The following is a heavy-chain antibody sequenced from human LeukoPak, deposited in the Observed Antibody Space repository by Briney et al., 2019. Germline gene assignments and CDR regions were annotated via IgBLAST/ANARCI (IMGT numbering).Heavy chain of an antibody. CDR2: MNPNSGNT. D-gene: IGHD3-22*01. Sequence: ASVKVTCKASGYTFTSYDINWVRQATGQGLEWMGWMNPNSGNTGYAQKFQGRVTMTRNTSISTAYMELSSLRSEDTAVYYCARGRGLTMIGRLFGYAFDIWGQGTMVTVSS. CDR1: GYTFTSYD. V-gene: IGHV1-8*01. J-gene: IGHJ3*02. CDR3: ARGRGLTMIGRLFGYAFDI.